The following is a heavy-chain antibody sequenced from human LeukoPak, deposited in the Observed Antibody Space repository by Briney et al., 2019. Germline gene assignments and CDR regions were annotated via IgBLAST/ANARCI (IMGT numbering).Heavy chain of an antibody. D-gene: IGHD6-13*01. Sequence: GGSLRLSCAASGFTFSSYVMNWVRQAPGKGLEWVSAISGSGGSTYYADSVKGRFTISRDNSKNTLYLQMNSLRAEDTAVYYCAKDGSSWYWYFDLWGRGTLVTVSS. V-gene: IGHV3-23*01. CDR2: ISGSGGST. CDR3: AKDGSSWYWYFDL. CDR1: GFTFSSYV. J-gene: IGHJ2*01.